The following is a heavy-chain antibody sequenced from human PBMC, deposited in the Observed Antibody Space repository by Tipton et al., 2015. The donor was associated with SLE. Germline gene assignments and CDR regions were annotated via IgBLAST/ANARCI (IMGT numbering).Heavy chain of an antibody. Sequence: TLSLTCVVSGGSISHYHWNWIRQTPGKGLEWIGYIYYSGSTIYNPSLKSRVTMSVDTSQNQFSLNLRSVTAADTAVYFCARSSYCSSSGCWLNAFDFWGHGTEVIVSS. CDR3: ARSSYCSSSGCWLNAFDF. CDR2: IYYSGST. CDR1: GGSISHYH. J-gene: IGHJ3*01. V-gene: IGHV4-59*01. D-gene: IGHD2-2*01.